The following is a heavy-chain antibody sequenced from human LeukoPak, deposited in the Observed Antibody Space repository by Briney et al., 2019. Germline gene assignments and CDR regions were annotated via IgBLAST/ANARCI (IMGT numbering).Heavy chain of an antibody. J-gene: IGHJ4*02. CDR2: IYHSGST. Sequence: PSETLSLTXAVSGYSISSGYYWGWFRQPPGKGLEWIGNIYHSGSTYYNPSLKSRVTISVDTSKNQFSLKLSSVTAADTAVYYCAILVWGSLTGYYFDYWGQGTLVTVSS. V-gene: IGHV4-38-2*01. CDR3: AILVWGSLTGYYFDY. CDR1: GYSISSGYY. D-gene: IGHD3-16*01.